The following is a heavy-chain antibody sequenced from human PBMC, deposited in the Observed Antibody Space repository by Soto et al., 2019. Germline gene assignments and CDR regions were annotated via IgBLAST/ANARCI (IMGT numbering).Heavy chain of an antibody. CDR1: GFTFSTYG. J-gene: IGHJ4*02. D-gene: IGHD5-18*01. Sequence: QVQLVESGGGVVQPGKSLRLSCAASGFTFSTYGMHWVRQAPGKGLEWVAVIWYDGSNKYHGDSLKGRFTISRDNSKNPLYLQINNLRAEDTAVYYCGRDGALGDTAVVDSWGQGTVVTVSS. CDR3: GRDGALGDTAVVDS. V-gene: IGHV3-33*01. CDR2: IWYDGSNK.